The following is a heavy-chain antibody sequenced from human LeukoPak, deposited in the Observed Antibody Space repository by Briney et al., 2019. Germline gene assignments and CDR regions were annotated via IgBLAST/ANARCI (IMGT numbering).Heavy chain of an antibody. CDR2: IIPIFGTA. Sequence: ASVKVSCKASGGTFSSYAISWVRQAPGQGLEWMGGIIPIFGTANYAQKFQGRVTITADKSTSTAYMELSSLRSEDTAVYYCARDLTMVRGAKYRPYNWFDPWGQGTLVTVSS. J-gene: IGHJ5*02. D-gene: IGHD3-10*01. V-gene: IGHV1-69*06. CDR1: GGTFSSYA. CDR3: ARDLTMVRGAKYRPYNWFDP.